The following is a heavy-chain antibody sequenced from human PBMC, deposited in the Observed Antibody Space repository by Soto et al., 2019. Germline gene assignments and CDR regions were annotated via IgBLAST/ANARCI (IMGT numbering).Heavy chain of an antibody. CDR3: ARASSSSGWYSNHYYYYGMDV. V-gene: IGHV5-51*01. CDR1: GYSFTSYW. J-gene: IGHJ6*02. CDR2: IYPGDSDT. Sequence: GESLKISCKGSGYSFTSYWIGWVRQMPGKGLEWMGIIYPGDSDTRYSPSFQGQVTISADKSISTAYLQWSSLKASDTAMYYCARASSSSGWYSNHYYYYGMDVWGQGTTVPVSS. D-gene: IGHD6-19*01.